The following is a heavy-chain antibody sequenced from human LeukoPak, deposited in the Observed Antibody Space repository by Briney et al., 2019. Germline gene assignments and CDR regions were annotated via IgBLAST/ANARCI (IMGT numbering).Heavy chain of an antibody. CDR3: APEMATIHAFDY. J-gene: IGHJ4*02. D-gene: IGHD5-24*01. Sequence: SETLSLTCTVSGGSISSYYWSWIRQPPGKGLEWIGYIYYSGSTNYNPSLKSRVTISVDTSKNQFSLKLSSVTAADTAVYYCAPEMATIHAFDYWGQGTLVTVSS. CDR1: GGSISSYY. V-gene: IGHV4-59*12. CDR2: IYYSGST.